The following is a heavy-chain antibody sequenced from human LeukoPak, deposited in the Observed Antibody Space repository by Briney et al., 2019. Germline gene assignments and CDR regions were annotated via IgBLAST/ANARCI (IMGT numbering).Heavy chain of an antibody. D-gene: IGHD6-13*01. CDR1: GFTVSSNY. Sequence: GGSLRLSCAASGFTVSSNYMSWVRQAPGKGLEWVSVIYSGGSTYYADSVKGRFTISRDNSKNTLYLQMNSLRAEDTAVYYCARDQRIAAAGHPFDYWGQGTLVTVSS. J-gene: IGHJ4*02. V-gene: IGHV3-66*01. CDR2: IYSGGST. CDR3: ARDQRIAAAGHPFDY.